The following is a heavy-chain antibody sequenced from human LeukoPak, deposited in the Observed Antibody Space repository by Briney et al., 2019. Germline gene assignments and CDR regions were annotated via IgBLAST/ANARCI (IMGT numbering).Heavy chain of an antibody. Sequence: SESLSLTCTASGFSISSYYWSWIRQPPGKGLEWIGNIYYSGSTNYNPSLKSRVTISVDTSKNQFSLKLSSVTAADTAVYYCTRGSIAYYYMDVWGKGTTVTISS. CDR1: GFSISSYY. D-gene: IGHD3-22*01. V-gene: IGHV4-59*01. CDR2: IYYSGST. J-gene: IGHJ6*03. CDR3: TRGSIAYYYMDV.